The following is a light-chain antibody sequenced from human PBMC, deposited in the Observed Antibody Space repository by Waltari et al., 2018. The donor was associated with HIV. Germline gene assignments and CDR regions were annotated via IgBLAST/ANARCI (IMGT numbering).Light chain of an antibody. CDR2: EVS. J-gene: IGLJ1*01. CDR1: SSDVGDYNS. Sequence: QSVLTQPASVSGSPGQSITISCTGASSDVGDYNSVSWYQQSPGQAPKLLIYEVSERPSGVSNRFSGSKSGNTASLTISGLQPEDESNYYCSSYSKSNSLVFGTGTKVTVL. V-gene: IGLV2-14*01. CDR3: SSYSKSNSLV.